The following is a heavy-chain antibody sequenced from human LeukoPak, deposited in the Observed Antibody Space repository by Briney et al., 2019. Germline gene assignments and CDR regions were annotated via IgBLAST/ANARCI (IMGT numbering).Heavy chain of an antibody. J-gene: IGHJ4*02. CDR3: ARAEMATIYFDY. D-gene: IGHD5-24*01. Sequence: ASVKVSCKASGYTFTSYYMHWVRQAPGQGLEWMGIINPSGGSASYAQKFQGRVTMTRDMSTSTVYMELSSLRSEDTAVYYCARAEMATIYFDYWGQGTLATVSS. CDR1: GYTFTSYY. V-gene: IGHV1-46*01. CDR2: INPSGGSA.